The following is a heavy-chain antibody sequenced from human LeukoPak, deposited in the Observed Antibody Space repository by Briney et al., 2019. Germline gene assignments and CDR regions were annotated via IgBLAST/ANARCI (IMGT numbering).Heavy chain of an antibody. V-gene: IGHV3-74*01. Sequence: AGESLRLSCAASGFTLGSYWMHWVRQTPGKGLVWVSRISSDGSSTSYADSVKGRFTISRDNAKNTLYLQMNSLRAEDTAVYYCARGTAMVIFYWGQGTLVTVSS. CDR3: ARGTAMVIFY. D-gene: IGHD5-18*01. CDR2: ISSDGSST. J-gene: IGHJ4*02. CDR1: GFTLGSYW.